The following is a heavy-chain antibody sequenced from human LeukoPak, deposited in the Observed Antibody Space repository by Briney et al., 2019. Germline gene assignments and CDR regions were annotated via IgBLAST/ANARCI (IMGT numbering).Heavy chain of an antibody. CDR3: AKDQATVTTSGY. J-gene: IGHJ4*02. CDR2: ISSSSSYI. V-gene: IGHV3-21*01. D-gene: IGHD4-17*01. CDR1: GFTFSSYS. Sequence: GGSLRLSCAASGFTFSSYSMNWVRQAPGKGLEWISSISSSSSYIYYADSVKGRFTISRDNSKNTLYLQMNSLRAEDTAVYYCAKDQATVTTSGYWGQGTLVTVSS.